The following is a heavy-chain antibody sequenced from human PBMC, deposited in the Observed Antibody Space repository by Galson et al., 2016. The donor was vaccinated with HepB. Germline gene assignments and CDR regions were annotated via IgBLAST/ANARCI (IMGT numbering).Heavy chain of an antibody. CDR2: INTNTGKS. D-gene: IGHD2-2*01. CDR3: AREMGYCSSTSCYVTAFDM. CDR1: GYSVTTYA. Sequence: SVKVSCKASGYSVTTYAMNWVRQAPGQGLEWMGWINTNTGKSTYAQAFTGRFVFSLDTSVSTTYLQISGLKAEDTAVYYCAREMGYCSSTSCYVTAFDMWGQGTMITVSS. V-gene: IGHV7-4-1*02. J-gene: IGHJ3*02.